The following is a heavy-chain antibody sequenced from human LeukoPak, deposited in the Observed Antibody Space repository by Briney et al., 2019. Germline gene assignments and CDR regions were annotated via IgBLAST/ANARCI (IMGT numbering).Heavy chain of an antibody. CDR1: GGSFSGYY. CDR3: ARDQLDIVVVTASPSGFWDI. D-gene: IGHD2-21*02. V-gene: IGHV4-34*01. Sequence: SETLSLTCAVYGGSFSGYYWGWIRQPPGKGLEWIGSIYYSGSTYYNPSLKSRVTISVDTSKNQFSLKLSSVTAADTAVYYCARDQLDIVVVTASPSGFWDIWGQGTMVTVSS. J-gene: IGHJ3*02. CDR2: IYYSGST.